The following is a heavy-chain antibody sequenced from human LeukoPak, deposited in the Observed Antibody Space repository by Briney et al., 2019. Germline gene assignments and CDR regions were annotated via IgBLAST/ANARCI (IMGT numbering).Heavy chain of an antibody. V-gene: IGHV4-4*07. Sequence: SETLSLTCTVSGGSISSYYWSWIRQPAGKGLEWIGRIYTSGSTNYNPSLKSRVTMSVDTSKNQFSLKLSSVTAADTAVYYCARQYYGSGSQVPCFDPWGQGTLVTVSS. D-gene: IGHD3-10*01. CDR3: ARQYYGSGSQVPCFDP. CDR1: GGSISSYY. CDR2: IYTSGST. J-gene: IGHJ5*02.